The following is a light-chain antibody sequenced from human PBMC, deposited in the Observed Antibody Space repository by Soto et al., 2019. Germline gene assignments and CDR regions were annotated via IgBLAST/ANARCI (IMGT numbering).Light chain of an antibody. CDR2: GAS. V-gene: IGKV3-15*01. Sequence: IVMTKSAATLSVSPGERATLSCRASQSVSSNLAWYQQKPGQAPRLLIYGASTRATGIPARFSGSESGTEFTLTISSLQSEDFAVYYCQQYNNWPPITFGQGTRLEIK. CDR3: QQYNNWPPIT. CDR1: QSVSSN. J-gene: IGKJ5*01.